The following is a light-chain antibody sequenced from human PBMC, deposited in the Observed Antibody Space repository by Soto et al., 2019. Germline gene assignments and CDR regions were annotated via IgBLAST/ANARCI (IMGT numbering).Light chain of an antibody. Sequence: IVMTQSPATLTVSPGERATVSCRASEDLDTKLAWYQQAPGQAPRLLIYDSSIRAAAVPARFSGSGSGTDFTLTISSLQSEDLAVYYGQQYRGWPLSFGGGTKVEIK. J-gene: IGKJ4*01. CDR3: QQYRGWPLS. CDR2: DSS. V-gene: IGKV3-15*01. CDR1: EDLDTK.